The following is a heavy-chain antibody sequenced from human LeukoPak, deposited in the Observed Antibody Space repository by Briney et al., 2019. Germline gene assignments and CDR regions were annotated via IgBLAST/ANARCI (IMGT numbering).Heavy chain of an antibody. CDR2: IIPILGIA. V-gene: IGHV1-69*02. CDR3: ASGSGGSKITFGGVIVSFDY. Sequence: GASVKVSCKASGGTFSSYTISWVRQAPGQGLEWMGRIIPILGIANYAQKFQGRVTITADKSTSTAYMELSSLRSEDTAVYYCASGSGGSKITFGGVIVSFDYWGQGTLVTVFS. CDR1: GGTFSSYT. J-gene: IGHJ4*02. D-gene: IGHD3-16*02.